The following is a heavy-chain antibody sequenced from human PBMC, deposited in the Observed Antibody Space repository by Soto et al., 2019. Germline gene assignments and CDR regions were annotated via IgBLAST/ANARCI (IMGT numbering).Heavy chain of an antibody. D-gene: IGHD3-16*01. CDR2: ISKRGSII. V-gene: IGHV3-11*01. CDR3: ARDLSPYSDYYDESTSETWFDP. CDR1: GFTFSDYY. Sequence: QVQLVASGGGLVQPGGSLRLSCAASGFTFSDYYMSWLRQPPGKGLEWVSYISKRGSIIHFADSVKGRFAISRDNAKNTIYLQMSSLRAEDTALYYCARDLSPYSDYYDESTSETWFDPWGQGTLVTVSS. J-gene: IGHJ5*02.